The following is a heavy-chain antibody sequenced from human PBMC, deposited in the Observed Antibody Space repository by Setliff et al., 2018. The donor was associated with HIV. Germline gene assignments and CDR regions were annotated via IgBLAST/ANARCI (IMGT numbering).Heavy chain of an antibody. CDR3: ARDGAALSSAVNLDY. V-gene: IGHV3-30*04. Sequence: GGSLRLSCAASRFTFRSYAMHWVRQAPGKGLEWVAVVSYDGKNKYYADSVKGRFTISRDNSKNTLYLQMSILRPEDTAVYYCARDGAALSSAVNLDYWGQGTLVTVSS. CDR2: VSYDGKNK. J-gene: IGHJ4*02. D-gene: IGHD6-19*01. CDR1: RFTFRSYA.